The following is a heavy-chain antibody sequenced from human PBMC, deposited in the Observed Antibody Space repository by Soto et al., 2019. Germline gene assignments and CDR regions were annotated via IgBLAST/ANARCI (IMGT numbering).Heavy chain of an antibody. Sequence: PGGSLRLSCAASGFTFSSYGMHWVRQAPGKGLEWVAVISYDGSNKYYADSVKGRFTISRDNSKNTLYLQMNSLRAEDTAVYYCAKEYCSGGSCYGVMIDYWGQGTLVTVSS. CDR3: AKEYCSGGSCYGVMIDY. V-gene: IGHV3-30*18. CDR2: ISYDGSNK. J-gene: IGHJ4*02. CDR1: GFTFSSYG. D-gene: IGHD2-15*01.